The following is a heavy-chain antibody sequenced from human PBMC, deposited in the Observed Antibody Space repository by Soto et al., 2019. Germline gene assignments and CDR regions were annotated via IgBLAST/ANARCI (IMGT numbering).Heavy chain of an antibody. D-gene: IGHD4-17*01. V-gene: IGHV1-69*01. CDR3: ARERGNDYGDYEPTYYYYYGMDV. Sequence: QVQLVQSGAEVKKPGSSVKVSCKASGGTFSSYAISWVRQAPGQGLEWMGGIIPIFGTANYAQKFQGRVTITADESTSTAYMERSSLRSEDTAVYYCARERGNDYGDYEPTYYYYYGMDVWGQGTTVTVSS. J-gene: IGHJ6*02. CDR1: GGTFSSYA. CDR2: IIPIFGTA.